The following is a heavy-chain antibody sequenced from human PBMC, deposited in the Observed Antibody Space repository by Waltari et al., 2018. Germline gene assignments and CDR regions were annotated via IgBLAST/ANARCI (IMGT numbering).Heavy chain of an antibody. CDR2: ISGSGDRT. V-gene: IGHV3-23*01. J-gene: IGHJ4*02. Sequence: EVQLLESGGGLVQPGGSLRLSCAASGFTFSRSAMSWVRQAPGEGLGWVSGISGSGDRTDDADSVKGRFTISRDNSKNTLSLQMNSLRVEDTAIYYCAKGANPQHPYHFENWGQGTLVTVSS. CDR3: AKGANPQHPYHFEN. CDR1: GFTFSRSA.